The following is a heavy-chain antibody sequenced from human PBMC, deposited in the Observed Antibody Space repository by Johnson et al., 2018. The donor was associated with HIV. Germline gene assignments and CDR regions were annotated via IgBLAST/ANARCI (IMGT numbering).Heavy chain of an antibody. D-gene: IGHD3-16*01. CDR1: GFTFSNYG. J-gene: IGHJ3*02. V-gene: IGHV3-30*02. Sequence: QVQLVESEGGVVQPGGSPKLSCAASGFTFSNYGMHWVRQAPGKGLEWVAFIRYDGSTRNYADSVKGRFTISRDNSKNTVYLQMNSLTGEDTAVYYCAVLQIMTSLKVVFVIWGQGTMVTVSS. CDR2: IRYDGSTR. CDR3: AVLQIMTSLKVVFVI.